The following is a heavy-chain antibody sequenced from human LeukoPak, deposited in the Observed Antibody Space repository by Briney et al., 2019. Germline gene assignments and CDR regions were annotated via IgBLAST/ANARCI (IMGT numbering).Heavy chain of an antibody. CDR3: ASLSTVTQGYFDS. CDR1: GGSISSFY. J-gene: IGHJ4*02. D-gene: IGHD4-17*01. CDR2: IYYTGST. V-gene: IGHV4-59*08. Sequence: SETLSLTCTVSGGSISSFYWSWIRQPPGKGLEWIGYIYYTGSTNYNPSLKSRLTISVDVFKNQFSLKLSSVTATDTAVYYCASLSTVTQGYFDSWGQGTLVTVSS.